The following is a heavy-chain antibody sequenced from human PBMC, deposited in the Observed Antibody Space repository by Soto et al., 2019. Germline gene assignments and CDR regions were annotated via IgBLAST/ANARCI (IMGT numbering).Heavy chain of an antibody. V-gene: IGHV4-59*01. D-gene: IGHD3-3*02. CDR1: GGSIGSFY. Sequence: PSEPMSLTCTVSGGSIGSFYWSWIRQSPGGTLEWIGYIYASRATTYNPSLESRITMSVDIPNNEFSLDLTSVTAADTAVYYCARSQAFDGSISHSYFYGWGKGTRVTV. CDR2: IYASRAT. J-gene: IGHJ4*02. CDR3: ARSQAFDGSISHSYFYG.